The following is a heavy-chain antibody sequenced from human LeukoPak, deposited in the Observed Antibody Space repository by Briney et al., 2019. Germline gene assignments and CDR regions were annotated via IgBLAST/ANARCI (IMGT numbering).Heavy chain of an antibody. D-gene: IGHD6-19*01. CDR2: INHSGST. CDR3: ARRGSGWPYYYYYYMDV. V-gene: IGHV4-34*01. Sequence: SETLSLTCTVSGGSISSYYWSWIRQPPGKGLEWIGEINHSGSTNYNPSLKSRVTISVDTSKNQFSLKLSSVTAADTAVYYCARRGSGWPYYYYYYMDVWGKGTTVTISS. J-gene: IGHJ6*03. CDR1: GGSISSYY.